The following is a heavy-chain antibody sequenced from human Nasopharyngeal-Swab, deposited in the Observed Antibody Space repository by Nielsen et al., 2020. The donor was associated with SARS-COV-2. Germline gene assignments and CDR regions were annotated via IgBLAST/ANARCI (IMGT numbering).Heavy chain of an antibody. CDR1: GGTFSSYA. CDR3: ARGNEGAAAGTGYYYYGMDV. V-gene: IGHV1-69*04. Sequence: SVKVSCKASGGTFSSYAISWVRQAPGQGLEWMGRIIPILGIANYAQKFQGRVTITADKSTSTAYMELSSLRSGDTAVYYCARGNEGAAAGTGYYYYGMDVWGQGTTVTVSS. J-gene: IGHJ6*02. CDR2: IIPILGIA. D-gene: IGHD6-13*01.